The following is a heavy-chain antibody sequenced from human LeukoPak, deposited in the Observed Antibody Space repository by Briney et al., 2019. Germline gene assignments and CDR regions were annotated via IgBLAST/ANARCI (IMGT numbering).Heavy chain of an antibody. CDR1: GFTVSSNY. V-gene: IGHV3-66*02. CDR2: IYSGGST. CDR3: AGGSVVTASLDGMDV. J-gene: IGHJ6*02. D-gene: IGHD2-21*02. Sequence: GGSLRLSCAASGFTVSSNYMSWVRQAPGKGLEWVSVIYSGGSTYYADSVKGRFTISRDNSKNTLYPQMNSLRAEDTAVYYCAGGSVVTASLDGMDVWGQGTTVTVSS.